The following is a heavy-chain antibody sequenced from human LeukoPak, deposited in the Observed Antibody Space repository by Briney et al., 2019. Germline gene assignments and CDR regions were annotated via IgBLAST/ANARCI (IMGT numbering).Heavy chain of an antibody. Sequence: GGSLRLSCAASGFTFSSSWMSWVRQAPGKGLEWVASIKRDGSDKYYVDSVKGRFTISRDNAKNSLYLQMNSLRAEDTAVYYCARARWYSSDYWGQGTLVTVSS. D-gene: IGHD5-24*01. V-gene: IGHV3-7*01. CDR2: IKRDGSDK. CDR1: GFTFSSSW. CDR3: ARARWYSSDY. J-gene: IGHJ4*02.